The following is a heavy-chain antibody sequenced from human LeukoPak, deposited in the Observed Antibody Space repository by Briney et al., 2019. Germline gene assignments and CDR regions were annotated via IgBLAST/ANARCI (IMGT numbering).Heavy chain of an antibody. CDR2: INPNSGGT. CDR3: ARDRGVVVPAALLPRYFQH. D-gene: IGHD2-2*01. J-gene: IGHJ1*01. CDR1: GYTFTGYY. V-gene: IGHV1-2*02. Sequence: AASVKVSCKASGYTFTGYYMHWVRQAPGQGLEWMGWINPNSGGTNYAQKFQGRVTMTRDTSISTAYMELSRLRSDDTAVYYCARDRGVVVPAALLPRYFQHWGQGTLVTVSS.